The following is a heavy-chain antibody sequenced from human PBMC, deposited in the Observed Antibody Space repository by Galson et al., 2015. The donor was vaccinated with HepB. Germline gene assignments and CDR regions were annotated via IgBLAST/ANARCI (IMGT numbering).Heavy chain of an antibody. D-gene: IGHD6-13*01. Sequence: SVKVSCKASGYTFTSYYMHWVRQAPGQGLEWMGIINPSGGSTSYAQKFQGRVTITADKSTSTAYMELSSLRSEDTAVYYCAREWAAAGTVGDWFDPWGQGTLVTVSS. CDR1: GYTFTSYY. CDR3: AREWAAAGTVGDWFDP. CDR2: INPSGGST. J-gene: IGHJ5*02. V-gene: IGHV1-46*01.